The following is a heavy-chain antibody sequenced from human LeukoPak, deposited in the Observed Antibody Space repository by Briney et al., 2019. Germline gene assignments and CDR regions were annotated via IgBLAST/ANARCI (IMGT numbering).Heavy chain of an antibody. J-gene: IGHJ4*02. CDR2: ISGSGGTT. Sequence: GGSLRLSCAASGFTFSSYAMTWVRQAPGKGLEWVSTISGSGGTTYYADSVKGRFTISRDNSKNTLYLQMNSLRAEDTAVYYCAKATIFGVVDYFDYWGQGTLVTVSS. V-gene: IGHV3-23*01. CDR3: AKATIFGVVDYFDY. CDR1: GFTFSSYA. D-gene: IGHD3-3*01.